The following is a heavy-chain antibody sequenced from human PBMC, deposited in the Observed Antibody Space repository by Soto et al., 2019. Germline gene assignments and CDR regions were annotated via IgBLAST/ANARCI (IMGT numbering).Heavy chain of an antibody. CDR3: ARWGAVAGGAQYYYGMDV. CDR1: GFTFSDYY. D-gene: IGHD6-19*01. Sequence: GGSLRLSCAASGFTFSDYYMSWIRQAPGKGLEWVSYISSSSSYTNYADSVKGRFTISRDNAKNSLYLQMNSLRAEDTAVYYCARWGAVAGGAQYYYGMDVWGQGTTVTVSS. J-gene: IGHJ6*02. CDR2: ISSSSSYT. V-gene: IGHV3-11*03.